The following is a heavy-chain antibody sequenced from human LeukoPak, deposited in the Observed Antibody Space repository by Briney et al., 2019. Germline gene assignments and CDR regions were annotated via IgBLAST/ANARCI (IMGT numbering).Heavy chain of an antibody. CDR1: GYTFTGYY. V-gene: IGHV1-2*02. CDR3: ARRYDFWSGYPTAFDY. D-gene: IGHD3-3*01. J-gene: IGHJ4*02. Sequence: ASVKVSCKASGYTFTGYYIPWVRQALGQGLEWMGFINPNTGGTSYAQKFQARVTTTRDTSISTAYMELSGLRSDDTAVYYCARRYDFWSGYPTAFDYWGQGTLVTVSS. CDR2: INPNTGGT.